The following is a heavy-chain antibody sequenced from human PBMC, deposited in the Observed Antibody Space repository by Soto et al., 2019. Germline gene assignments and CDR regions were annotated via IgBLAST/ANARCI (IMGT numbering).Heavy chain of an antibody. Sequence: DSVKGRFTVSRDNFKNTLFLEMNSLRDEDTSVYYCAKESGWNNWYLDLWGRGTLVTVSS. V-gene: IGHV3-30*02. CDR3: AKESGWNNWYLDL. D-gene: IGHD6-19*01. J-gene: IGHJ2*01.